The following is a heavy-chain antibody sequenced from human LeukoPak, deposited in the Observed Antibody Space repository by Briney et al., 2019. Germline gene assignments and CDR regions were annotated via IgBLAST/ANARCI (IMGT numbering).Heavy chain of an antibody. V-gene: IGHV4-34*01. CDR3: AGLVADIITGNRMRYFDY. CDR2: INHGGST. D-gene: IGHD1-20*01. J-gene: IGHJ4*02. Sequence: SETLSLTCAVYGGSFSGYYWSWIRQPPGKGLEWIGEINHGGSTNYNPSLKSRVTISVDTSKNQFSLKLSSVTAADTAVYYCAGLVADIITGNRMRYFDYWGQGTLVTVSS. CDR1: GGSFSGYY.